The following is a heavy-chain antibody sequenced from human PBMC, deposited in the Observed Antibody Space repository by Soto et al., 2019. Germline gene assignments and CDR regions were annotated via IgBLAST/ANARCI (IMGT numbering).Heavy chain of an antibody. V-gene: IGHV3-9*01. Sequence: GGSLRLSCAASEFTFDDYAMHWVRQAPGEGLEWVSAISWNSGAIAYADSVKGRLTISRDNAKNSLYLQMNSLRAEDTALYYCAKAGAVAGTSGYYYGLDVWGQGTTVTVSS. CDR2: ISWNSGAI. D-gene: IGHD6-19*01. J-gene: IGHJ6*02. CDR1: EFTFDDYA. CDR3: AKAGAVAGTSGYYYGLDV.